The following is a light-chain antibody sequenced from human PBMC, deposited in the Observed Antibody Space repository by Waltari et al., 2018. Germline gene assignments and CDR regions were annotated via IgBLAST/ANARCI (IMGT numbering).Light chain of an antibody. CDR1: QTISRY. CDR3: QQSYTTPRDT. J-gene: IGKJ2*01. CDR2: PAS. V-gene: IGKV1-39*01. Sequence: DIRMTQSPSSLSASVGARVTITSRADQTISRYLNWYHQRPGKAPKLLIYPASTLQGGVPPRFCGSRAGANVTLTTTSLQPEDVGTYYCQQSYTTPRDTFGQGTKLQIK.